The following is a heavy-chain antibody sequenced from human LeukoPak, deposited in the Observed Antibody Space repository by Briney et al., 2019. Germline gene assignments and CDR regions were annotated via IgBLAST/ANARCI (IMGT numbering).Heavy chain of an antibody. Sequence: GGSLRLSCAASGFTFSSYAMSWVRQAPGKGLEWVSAISGSGGSTYYADSVKGRFTISRDNSKNTLYLQMNSLRAEDTAVYYCAKDRGHSSSPYYFDYWGQGTLVTVSS. J-gene: IGHJ4*02. CDR1: GFTFSSYA. D-gene: IGHD6-13*01. CDR2: ISGSGGST. V-gene: IGHV3-23*01. CDR3: AKDRGHSSSPYYFDY.